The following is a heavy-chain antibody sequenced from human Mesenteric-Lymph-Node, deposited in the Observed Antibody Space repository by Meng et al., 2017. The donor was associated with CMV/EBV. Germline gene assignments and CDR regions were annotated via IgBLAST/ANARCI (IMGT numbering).Heavy chain of an antibody. Sequence: GASITSTSYYWTWIRQHPGKGLEYIGFVFYSETTYYDPSLRGRVSIALDTSKNQFTLNLKSVTAADSAVYYCAREHTDSHYYGFDVWGQGTMVTVSS. CDR3: AREHTDSHYYGFDV. J-gene: IGHJ6*02. D-gene: IGHD2-15*01. V-gene: IGHV4-31*02. CDR1: GASITSTSYY. CDR2: VFYSETT.